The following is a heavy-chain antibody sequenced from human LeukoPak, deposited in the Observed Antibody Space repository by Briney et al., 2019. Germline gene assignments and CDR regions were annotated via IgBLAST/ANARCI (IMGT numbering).Heavy chain of an antibody. J-gene: IGHJ4*02. CDR3: ARRKVYGGNPFDY. D-gene: IGHD4-23*01. Sequence: SETLSLTCAVYGGSFSGYYWSWIRQPPGKGLERIGEINHSGSTNYNPSLKSRVTISVDTSKNQFSLKLSSVTAADTAVYYCARRKVYGGNPFDYWGQGTLVTVSS. CDR1: GGSFSGYY. CDR2: INHSGST. V-gene: IGHV4-34*01.